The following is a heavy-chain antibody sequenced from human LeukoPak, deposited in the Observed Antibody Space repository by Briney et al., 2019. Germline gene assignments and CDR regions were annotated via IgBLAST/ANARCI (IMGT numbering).Heavy chain of an antibody. J-gene: IGHJ1*01. Sequence: SETLSLTCGVSGDSITTDDWSWIRQPPGKGLEWIGYIYRLGNTDYNPSLKSRVTISVDTSKNQLSLNLSSVTAADTAVYYCAGRGQRYFRDWGQGTLVTVSS. CDR2: IYRLGNT. CDR1: GDSITTDD. V-gene: IGHV4-4*08. CDR3: AGRGQRYFRD.